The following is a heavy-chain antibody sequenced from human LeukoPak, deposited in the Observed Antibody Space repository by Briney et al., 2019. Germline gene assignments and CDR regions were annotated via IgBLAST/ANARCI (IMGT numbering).Heavy chain of an antibody. CDR2: IYPSSGDT. D-gene: IGHD3-10*01. Sequence: ASVTVSCTASGYTFTIYYMHWVRQAPGQGLEWMGIIYPSSGDTIYAQTFQDRVTMTRDTSTSTVYMELSNLRSEDTAVYYCAREGTSKYYLDYWGQGTLVTVSS. CDR1: GYTFTIYY. CDR3: AREGTSKYYLDY. J-gene: IGHJ4*02. V-gene: IGHV1-46*01.